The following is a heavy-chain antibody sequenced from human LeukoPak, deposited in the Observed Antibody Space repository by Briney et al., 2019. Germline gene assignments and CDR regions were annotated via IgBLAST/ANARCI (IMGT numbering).Heavy chain of an antibody. D-gene: IGHD4-17*01. CDR3: ARSPQGTATTANWLDP. J-gene: IGHJ5*02. CDR2: ISAYNGNT. V-gene: IGHV1-18*01. Sequence: ASVKVSCKASGYTFTSYGISWVRQAPGQGLEWMGWISAYNGNTNYAQKLQGRVTMTTDTSTSTAYMELRSLRSEDTAVYYCARSPQGTATTANWLDPWGQGTLVTVSS. CDR1: GYTFTSYG.